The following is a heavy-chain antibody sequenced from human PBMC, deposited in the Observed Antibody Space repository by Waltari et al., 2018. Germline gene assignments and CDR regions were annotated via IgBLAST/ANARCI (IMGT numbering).Heavy chain of an antibody. CDR1: GLTFSRFW. J-gene: IGHJ4*02. CDR2: INMNGSPA. CDR3: ARTSDNQYDSSGYNWDY. D-gene: IGHD3-22*01. Sequence: EVQLVESGGGLVQPGGSLRLSCAASGLTFSRFWMPCVRQAPGKGLVWVSRINMNGSPAGYADSVKGRFTISRDNAKDTLYLQMSSLRAEDTAVYYCARTSDNQYDSSGYNWDYWGQGTLVTVSS. V-gene: IGHV3-74*01.